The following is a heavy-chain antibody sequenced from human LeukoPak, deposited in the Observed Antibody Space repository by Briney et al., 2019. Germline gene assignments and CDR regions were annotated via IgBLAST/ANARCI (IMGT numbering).Heavy chain of an antibody. CDR2: ISSSSSYT. Sequence: GGSLRLSCAASGFTFSDYYMNWIRQAPGKGLEWVSYISSSSSYTNYADSVKGRFTISRDNAKNSLYLQMNSLRAEDTAVYYCARVADLVATAFDYWGQGTLVTVYS. J-gene: IGHJ4*02. D-gene: IGHD5-12*01. CDR1: GFTFSDYY. CDR3: ARVADLVATAFDY. V-gene: IGHV3-11*05.